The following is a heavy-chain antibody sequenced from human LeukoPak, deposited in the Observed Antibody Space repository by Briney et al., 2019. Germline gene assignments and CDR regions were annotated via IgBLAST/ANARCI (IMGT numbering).Heavy chain of an antibody. J-gene: IGHJ4*02. CDR3: ARGVAAAGTTIFDY. Sequence: SETLSLTCTVSGGSISSNDYYWGWIRQPPGKGLEWIASIYYSGSTYYNPSLKSRVTISVDTSKNQFSLKLSSVTAADTAVYYCARGVAAAGTTIFDYWGQGTLVTVSS. V-gene: IGHV4-39*07. CDR1: GGSISSNDYY. CDR2: IYYSGST. D-gene: IGHD6-13*01.